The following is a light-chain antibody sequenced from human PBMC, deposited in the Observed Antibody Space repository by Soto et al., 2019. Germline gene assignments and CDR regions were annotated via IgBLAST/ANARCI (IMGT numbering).Light chain of an antibody. CDR2: GAF. CDR1: QSVSSN. CDR3: QQYDKWPPT. J-gene: IGKJ1*01. Sequence: EIVMTQSPVTLSVSPGERVTLSCRASQSVSSNLAWYQQKPGQAPSLLIYGAFTRATGIPARFSGTGSGTEFTLTISSLQSEDFAVYYCQQYDKWPPTFGQGTKVDIK. V-gene: IGKV3-15*01.